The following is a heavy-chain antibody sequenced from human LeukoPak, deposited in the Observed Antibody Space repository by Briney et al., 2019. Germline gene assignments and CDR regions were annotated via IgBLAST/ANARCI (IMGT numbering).Heavy chain of an antibody. CDR1: GFTFSAFI. D-gene: IGHD1-26*01. CDR3: GRDEGRELDAFDI. Sequence: GGSLRLSCAASGFTFSAFIMHWVRQAPGKGLEWVAIISSDGSNEYYADSVKGRFTISRDNSKNTLYLQMNSLRAEDTAVYYCGRDEGRELDAFDIWGQGTMVTVSS. V-gene: IGHV3-30-3*01. CDR2: ISSDGSNE. J-gene: IGHJ3*02.